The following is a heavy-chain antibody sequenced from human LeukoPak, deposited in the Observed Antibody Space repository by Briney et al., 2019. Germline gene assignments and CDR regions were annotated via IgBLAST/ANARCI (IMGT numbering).Heavy chain of an antibody. Sequence: PWGSLRLSCEASGFTFSRYWMSWVRQAPGKGPEWVANINQDGSAAFYVDSVKGRVTISRDNAKNSLYLQMYSLRAEDTAVYYWARSIDYWGQGTLVTVSS. CDR2: INQDGSAA. J-gene: IGHJ4*02. CDR3: ARSIDY. V-gene: IGHV3-7*01. CDR1: GFTFSRYW.